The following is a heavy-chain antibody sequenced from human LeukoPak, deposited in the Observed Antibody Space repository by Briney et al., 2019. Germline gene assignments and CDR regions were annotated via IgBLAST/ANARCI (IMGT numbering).Heavy chain of an antibody. Sequence: PGGSLRLSCAASGFTFSSYGMHWVRQAPGKGLEWVAFIRHGSNKYYADSVKGRFTISRDNAKSSMWLQMNSLRDEDTAVYYCARDQTPFYWGQGSLVTVSS. J-gene: IGHJ4*02. V-gene: IGHV3-30*02. CDR3: ARDQTPFY. CDR1: GFTFSSYG. CDR2: IRHGSNK. D-gene: IGHD2-15*01.